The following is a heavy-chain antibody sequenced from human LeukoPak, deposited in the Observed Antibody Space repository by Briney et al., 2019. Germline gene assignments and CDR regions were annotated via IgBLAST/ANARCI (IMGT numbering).Heavy chain of an antibody. Sequence: SETLSLTCSVSGYSISSDYYWGWIRQPPGKGLEWIGSIYHSGNTYYNPSLKSRITISVDTSKSRFSLSLGSVTAADTAIYYCARDRATTTEGFDYWGKGTLVTVSS. CDR2: IYHSGNT. D-gene: IGHD1-26*01. J-gene: IGHJ4*02. V-gene: IGHV4-38-2*02. CDR3: ARDRATTTEGFDY. CDR1: GYSISSDYY.